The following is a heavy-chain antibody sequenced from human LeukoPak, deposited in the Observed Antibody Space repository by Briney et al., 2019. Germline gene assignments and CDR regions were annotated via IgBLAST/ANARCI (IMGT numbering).Heavy chain of an antibody. D-gene: IGHD3-16*01. CDR1: GFGFSSYA. Sequence: GGSLRLTCAASGFGFSSYAMHWVRQAPGKGLEWVAFIRHDGSHHYHGESVKGRFTISRDNSKKTLYLEMTSLRPEDTAVYYCAKVRLLGALDDAFDVWGQGTMVTV. J-gene: IGHJ3*01. V-gene: IGHV3-30*02. CDR3: AKVRLLGALDDAFDV. CDR2: IRHDGSHH.